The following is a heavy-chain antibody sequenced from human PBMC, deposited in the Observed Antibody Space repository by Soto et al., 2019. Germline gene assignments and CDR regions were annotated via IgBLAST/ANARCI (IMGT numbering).Heavy chain of an antibody. CDR2: IYTSGST. V-gene: IGHV4-4*07. CDR1: ASSISSYY. D-gene: IGHD3-22*01. CDR3: ARDQYYYDSSGYYQYYFDY. Sequence: PSETLSLISTVSASSISSYYWSWIRQPAGKGLEWIGRIYTSGSTNYNPSLKSRVTMSVDTSKNQFSLKLSSVTAADTAVYYCARDQYYYDSSGYYQYYFDYWGQGTLVTVSS. J-gene: IGHJ4*02.